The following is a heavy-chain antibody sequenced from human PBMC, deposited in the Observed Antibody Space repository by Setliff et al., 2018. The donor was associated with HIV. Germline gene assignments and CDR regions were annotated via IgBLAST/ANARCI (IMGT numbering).Heavy chain of an antibody. CDR1: GFSFSTYA. J-gene: IGHJ4*02. CDR3: ARARTGVTMVRGAMSF. CDR2: ISYDGSSE. Sequence: PGGSLRLSCAASGFSFSTYAMHWVRQAPGKGLEWVSVISYDGSSESYADSVKGRFTISRDYSKNTLYLQMNSLGPEDTAVYYCARARTGVTMVRGAMSFWGQGTLVAVSS. V-gene: IGHV3-30*04. D-gene: IGHD3-10*01.